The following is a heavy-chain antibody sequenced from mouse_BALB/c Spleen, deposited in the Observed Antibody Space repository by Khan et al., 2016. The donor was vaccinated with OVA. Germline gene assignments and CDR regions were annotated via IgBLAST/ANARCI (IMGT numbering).Heavy chain of an antibody. J-gene: IGHJ2*01. CDR1: GYSFTSYW. Sequence: EVQLQQSGTVLARPGASVKMSCTASGYSFTSYWMHWVQPRPGQGLEWIGAIYPGNSETRYNQKFRGKAKLTPVTSTNTAYLELSSLTNEDSAVYYCARSYDSDYFDYWGQGTTLTVSS. CDR2: IYPGNSET. D-gene: IGHD2-10*02. CDR3: ARSYDSDYFDY. V-gene: IGHV1-5*01.